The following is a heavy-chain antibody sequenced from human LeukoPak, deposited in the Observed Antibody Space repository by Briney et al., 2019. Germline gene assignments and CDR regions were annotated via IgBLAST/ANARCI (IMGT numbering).Heavy chain of an antibody. D-gene: IGHD2-15*01. CDR3: AKARRCCSGGSCLYYFDY. J-gene: IGHJ4*02. CDR2: ISGSGGST. CDR1: GFTFSSYA. V-gene: IGHV3-23*01. Sequence: GGSLRLSCAASGFTFSSYAMSWVRQAPGKGLEWVSAISGSGGSTYYADSVKGRFTISRDNSKNTLCLQMNSLRAEDTAVYYCAKARRCCSGGSCLYYFDYCGQGTLVTVSS.